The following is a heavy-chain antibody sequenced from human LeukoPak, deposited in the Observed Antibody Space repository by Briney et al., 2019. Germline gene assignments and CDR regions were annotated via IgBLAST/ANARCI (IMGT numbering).Heavy chain of an antibody. CDR1: GGSISSGDYY. CDR2: IYYSGST. CDR3: ARDLHTPGDYGDYGSPPNWFDP. V-gene: IGHV4-30-4*08. J-gene: IGHJ5*02. D-gene: IGHD4-17*01. Sequence: PSETLSLTCTVSGGSISSGDYYWSWIRRPPGKGLVWIGYIYYSGSTYYNPSLKSRVTISVDTSKNQFSLKLSSVTAADTAVYYCARDLHTPGDYGDYGSPPNWFDPWGQGTLVTVSS.